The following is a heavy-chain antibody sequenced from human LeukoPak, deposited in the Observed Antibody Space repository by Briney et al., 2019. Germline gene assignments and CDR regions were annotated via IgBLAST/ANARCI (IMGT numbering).Heavy chain of an antibody. V-gene: IGHV1-69*05. CDR2: IIPIFGTA. CDR1: GGTFSSYA. J-gene: IGHJ4*02. Sequence: SVKVSXKASGGTFSSYAISWVRQAPGQGLEWMGRIIPIFGTANYAQKFQGRVTITTDESTSTAYMELSSLRSEDTAVYYCARVGDFWSSYNDYWGQGTLVTVSS. CDR3: ARVGDFWSSYNDY. D-gene: IGHD3-3*01.